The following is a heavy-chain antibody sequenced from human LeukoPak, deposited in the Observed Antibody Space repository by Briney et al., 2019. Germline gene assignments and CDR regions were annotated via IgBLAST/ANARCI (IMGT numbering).Heavy chain of an antibody. CDR3: ARYPYSGAYGNTYYYYMDV. D-gene: IGHD1-26*01. CDR2: ITTSSTYT. J-gene: IGHJ6*03. Sequence: NPGGSLRLSCEASGFSFSSYNMDWVRQTPGKGLEWISSITTSSTYTFYADSVKGRFTISRDNARNSLYLQMDSLAAEDTAVYYCARYPYSGAYGNTYYYYMDVWGKGTTVTISS. CDR1: GFSFSSYN. V-gene: IGHV3-21*01.